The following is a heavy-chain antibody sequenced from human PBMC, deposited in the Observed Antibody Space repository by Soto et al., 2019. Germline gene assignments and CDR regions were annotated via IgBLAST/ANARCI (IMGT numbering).Heavy chain of an antibody. CDR1: GFTFTSSA. Sequence: SVKVSCKASGFTFTSSAVQWVRQAPGQGLEWMGGIIPIFGTANYAQKFQGRVTITADESTSTAYMELSSLRSEDTAVYYCARGHSSSWYLGGAGSWFDPWGQGTLVTVSS. J-gene: IGHJ5*02. V-gene: IGHV1-69*13. CDR2: IIPIFGTA. CDR3: ARGHSSSWYLGGAGSWFDP. D-gene: IGHD6-13*01.